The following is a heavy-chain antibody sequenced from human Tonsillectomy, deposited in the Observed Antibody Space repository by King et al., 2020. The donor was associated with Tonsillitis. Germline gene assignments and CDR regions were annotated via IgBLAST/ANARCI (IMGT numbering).Heavy chain of an antibody. J-gene: IGHJ5*02. CDR2: IKQDGSEK. D-gene: IGHD2-15*01. CDR3: AREGRLFCSGGSCYSRWFDP. CDR1: GFTFSSYW. Sequence: VQLVESGGGLVQPGGSLRLSCAASGFTFSSYWMSWVRQAPGKGLEWVANIKQDGSEKYYVDSVKGRFTISRDNAKNSLYLQKNSLRAEDTAVYYCAREGRLFCSGGSCYSRWFDPWGQGTLVTVSS. V-gene: IGHV3-7*01.